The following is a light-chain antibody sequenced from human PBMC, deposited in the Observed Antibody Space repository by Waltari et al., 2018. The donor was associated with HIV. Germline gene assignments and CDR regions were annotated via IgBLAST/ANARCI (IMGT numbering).Light chain of an antibody. CDR2: DVS. J-gene: IGLJ1*01. Sequence: QSGLTQPASVSGSPGQPLTISCTGTTSDVGGYNYVSWYQQHPGKAPKLIIYDVSNPPAGVSNRFSRSKSGNTASLTISGLQPEDETDYYCSSISSSSTPYVFGTGTKVTVL. CDR3: SSISSSSTPYV. V-gene: IGLV2-14*03. CDR1: TSDVGGYNY.